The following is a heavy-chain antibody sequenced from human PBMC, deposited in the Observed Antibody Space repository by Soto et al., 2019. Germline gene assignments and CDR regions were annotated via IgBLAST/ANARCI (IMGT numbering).Heavy chain of an antibody. Sequence: GASVKVSCKASGYTFTSYAMHWVRQAPGQRLEWMGWINAGNGNTKYSQKFQGRVTITRDTSASTAYMELSSLRSEDTAVYYCARDSFSITGTTGDFDYWGQGTLVTVSS. CDR3: ARDSFSITGTTGDFDY. J-gene: IGHJ4*02. CDR2: INAGNGNT. V-gene: IGHV1-3*01. D-gene: IGHD1-7*01. CDR1: GYTFTSYA.